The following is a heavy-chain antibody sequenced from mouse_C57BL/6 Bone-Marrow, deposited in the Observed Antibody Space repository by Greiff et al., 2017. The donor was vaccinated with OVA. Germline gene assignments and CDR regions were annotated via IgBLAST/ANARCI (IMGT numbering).Heavy chain of an antibody. CDR3: AKERVGSSYGYFDV. CDR1: GYTFTDYY. D-gene: IGHD1-1*01. J-gene: IGHJ1*03. V-gene: IGHV1-19*01. CDR2: INPYNGGP. Sequence: EVQLQQSGPVLVKPGASVKMSCKASGYTFTDYYMNWVKQSHGKSLEWIGVINPYNGGPSSNQKFKGKATLTVDKSSSTAYMELNLLTSEDSAVYYCAKERVGSSYGYFDVWGTGTTVTVSS.